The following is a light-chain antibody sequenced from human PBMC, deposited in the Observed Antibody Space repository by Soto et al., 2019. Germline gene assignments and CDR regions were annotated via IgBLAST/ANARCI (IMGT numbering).Light chain of an antibody. J-gene: IGKJ2*01. CDR3: PQYNSYPRS. CDR1: QGISNY. CDR2: AAS. V-gene: IGKV1-16*02. Sequence: DVQMTQSPSSLSASVGDRVTITCRARQGISNYLAWFQQRPGKAPKSLIYAASTLPPGDPSKFSGSGSGTHITLTINSLQPEDFATYCCPQYNSYPRSFGQRTRLEIK.